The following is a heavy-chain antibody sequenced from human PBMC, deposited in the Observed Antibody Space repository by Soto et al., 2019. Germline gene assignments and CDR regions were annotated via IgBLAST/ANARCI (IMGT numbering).Heavy chain of an antibody. V-gene: IGHV4-59*01. Sequence: QVHLQESGPGLVKPSETLSLTCTVSGVSISNYYWSWIRQPPGQGLEWIGYIYYSGSPNYNPSLKSRLTISVDTSKNQFSLKLSSVTAADTAVYYCARVGDSGGYWGQGTLVTVSA. CDR1: GVSISNYY. D-gene: IGHD3-10*01. CDR3: ARVGDSGGY. J-gene: IGHJ4*02. CDR2: IYYSGSP.